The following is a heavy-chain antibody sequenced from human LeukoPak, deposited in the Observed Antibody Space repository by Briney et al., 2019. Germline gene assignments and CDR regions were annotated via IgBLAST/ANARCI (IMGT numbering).Heavy chain of an antibody. CDR2: ISGSGGST. D-gene: IGHD3-3*01. V-gene: IGHV3-23*01. CDR1: GFTFSSYA. J-gene: IGHJ4*02. Sequence: PGRSLRLSCAASGFTFSSYAMSWVRQAPGKGLEWVSAISGSGGSTYYADSVKGRFTISRDNSKNTLYLQMNSLRAEDTAVYYCARERQVDFWSGYYLDYWGQGTLVTVSS. CDR3: ARERQVDFWSGYYLDY.